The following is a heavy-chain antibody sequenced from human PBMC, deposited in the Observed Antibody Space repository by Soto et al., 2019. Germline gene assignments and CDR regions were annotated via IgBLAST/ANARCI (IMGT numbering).Heavy chain of an antibody. V-gene: IGHV4-31*03. CDR1: GVSISSGVYY. CDR2: IYYSGST. CDR3: ARATEVWFDP. J-gene: IGHJ5*02. Sequence: SETLSLTCTVSGVSISSGVYYWSWIRQHPGKGLEWIGYIYYSGSTYYNPSLKSRVTISVDTSKNQFSLKLSSVTAADTAVYYCARATEVWFDPWGQGTLVTVSS.